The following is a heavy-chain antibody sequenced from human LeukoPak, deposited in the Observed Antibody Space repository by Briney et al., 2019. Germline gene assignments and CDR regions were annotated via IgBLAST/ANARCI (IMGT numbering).Heavy chain of an antibody. V-gene: IGHV1-2*02. D-gene: IGHD6-19*01. J-gene: IGHJ4*02. CDR1: GYTFTGYY. CDR2: INPNSGGT. CDR3: ARDFWPASSGWYLGK. Sequence: GASVKVSCKASGYTFTGYYMHWVRQAPGQGLEWMGWINPNSGGTNYAQKFQGRVTMTRDTSISTAYMELSRLRSDDTAVYYCARDFWPASSGWYLGKWGQGTLVTVSS.